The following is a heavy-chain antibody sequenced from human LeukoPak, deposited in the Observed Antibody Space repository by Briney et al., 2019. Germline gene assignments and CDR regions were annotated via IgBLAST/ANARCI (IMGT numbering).Heavy chain of an antibody. CDR3: TRLHIGGAFDI. D-gene: IGHD1-26*01. CDR2: ISYDGSNK. CDR1: GFTFSSYA. V-gene: IGHV3-30*04. Sequence: QPGRSLRLSCAASGFTFSSYAMHWVRQAPGKGLEWVAVISYDGSNKYYADSVKGRFTISRDNSKNTLYLQMNSLKTEDTAVYYCTRLHIGGAFDIWGQGTMVTVSS. J-gene: IGHJ3*02.